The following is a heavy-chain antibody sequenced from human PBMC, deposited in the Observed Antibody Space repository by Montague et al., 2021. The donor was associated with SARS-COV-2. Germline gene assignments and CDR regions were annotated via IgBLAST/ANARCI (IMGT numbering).Heavy chain of an antibody. V-gene: IGHV4-34*01. Sequence: SETLSLTCVVYGGSFSGYSWSWVRQPPGKGLGWIGEITHSGSTNYNPSLKIRVTISLDTSTHQFSLKLNSVTAADTAVYYFAGGRYSSSWYATKYYFDYWGQGTLVTVSS. CDR1: GGSFSGYS. J-gene: IGHJ4*02. CDR3: AGGRYSSSWYATKYYFDY. D-gene: IGHD6-13*01. CDR2: ITHSGST.